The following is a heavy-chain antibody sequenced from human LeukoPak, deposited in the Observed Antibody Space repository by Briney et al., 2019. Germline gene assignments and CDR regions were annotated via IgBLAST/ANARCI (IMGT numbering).Heavy chain of an antibody. J-gene: IGHJ3*02. CDR1: GGSIGTYS. CDR3: ARPSTDYSNLGDAFDI. CDR2: IYYSGTT. D-gene: IGHD4-11*01. Sequence: SETLSLTCTVSGGSIGTYSWNWIRQPPGKGLEWIGYIYYSGTTNYNPSLKSRVTISVDTSKNQFSLKLSPVTAADTAVYYCARPSTDYSNLGDAFDIWGQGTMVTVSS. V-gene: IGHV4-59*01.